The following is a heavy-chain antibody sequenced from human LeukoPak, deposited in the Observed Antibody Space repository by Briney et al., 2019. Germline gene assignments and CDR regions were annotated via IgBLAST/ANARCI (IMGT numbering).Heavy chain of an antibody. CDR1: GFTFSSYN. CDR2: ISGSSLGSSFTI. J-gene: IGHJ4*02. Sequence: GGSLRLSCVASGFTFSSYNMNWVRQVPGKGLEWVSYISGSSLGSSFTIYYADSVKGRFTISRDNAKNSLYLQMDSLRAEDTAVYYCARGGRSSSGSGDYWGQGTLVTVSS. V-gene: IGHV3-48*01. D-gene: IGHD6-6*01. CDR3: ARGGRSSSGSGDY.